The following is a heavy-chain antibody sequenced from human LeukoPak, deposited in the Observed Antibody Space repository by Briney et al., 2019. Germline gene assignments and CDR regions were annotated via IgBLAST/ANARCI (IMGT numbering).Heavy chain of an antibody. CDR2: ISTYFVNT. J-gene: IGHJ4*02. CDR1: GYTFTSYG. V-gene: IGHV1-18*01. D-gene: IGHD3-16*01. Sequence: GASVKVSCKTSGYTFTSYGISWVRQGPGQGLEWMGWISTYFVNTNYAQKFQARVTMTTDPSTSTAYMELRSLRSDDTAVYYCARYVWGSYMYYFDYWGQGTLVTVSS. CDR3: ARYVWGSYMYYFDY.